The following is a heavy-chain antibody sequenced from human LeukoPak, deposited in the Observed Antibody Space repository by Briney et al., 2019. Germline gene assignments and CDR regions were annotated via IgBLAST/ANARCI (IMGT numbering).Heavy chain of an antibody. J-gene: IGHJ4*02. CDR3: ARLYVVVVAANASDY. D-gene: IGHD2-15*01. CDR2: ISDSGGST. V-gene: IGHV3-23*01. CDR1: GFTFSNYA. Sequence: PGGSLRLSCAASGFTFSNYAMTWVRQAPGKGLEWVSGISDSGGSTYYADSVKGRFTISRDNAKNSLYLQMNSLRAEDTAVYYCARLYVVVVAANASDYWGQGTLVTVSS.